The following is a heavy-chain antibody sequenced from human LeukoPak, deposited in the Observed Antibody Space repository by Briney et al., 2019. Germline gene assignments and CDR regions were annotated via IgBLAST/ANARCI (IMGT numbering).Heavy chain of an antibody. CDR1: GSSISSGSYY. CDR3: ARDGPALDP. Sequence: SQTLSLTCTVSGSSISSGSYYWSWIRQPAGKGLEWIGRIYTSGSTNYNPSLKSRVTISVDTSKNQFSLKLSSVTAADTAVYYCARDGPALDPWGQGTLVTVSS. CDR2: IYTSGST. V-gene: IGHV4-61*02. J-gene: IGHJ5*02.